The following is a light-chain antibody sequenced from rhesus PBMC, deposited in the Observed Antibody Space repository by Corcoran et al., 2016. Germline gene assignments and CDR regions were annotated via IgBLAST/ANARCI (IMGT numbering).Light chain of an antibody. Sequence: DIQMTQSPSSLSASVGDTVTITCRASQSISSWLDWYQQKPGKAPKLLINKASSLQSGVPSRLRGSVSGTDFTLTISSLQPEDFATYYGLQYSSSPFTFGPGTKLDIK. CDR1: QSISSW. CDR2: KAS. CDR3: LQYSSSPFT. J-gene: IGKJ3*01. V-gene: IGKV1-22*01.